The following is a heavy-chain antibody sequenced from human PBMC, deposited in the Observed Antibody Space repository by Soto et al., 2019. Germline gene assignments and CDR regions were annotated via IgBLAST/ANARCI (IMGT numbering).Heavy chain of an antibody. D-gene: IGHD4-17*01. J-gene: IGHJ4*02. CDR2: ISSRSSTI. Sequence: GESLRLSCAASGFTLSSYSMNWVRQAPGKGLEWVSYISSRSSTIYYADSVKGRFTISRDNAKNSLSLQMSSLRAEDTAVYYCARDSTTVANDYWGQGTLVTVSS. CDR3: ARDSTTVANDY. CDR1: GFTLSSYS. V-gene: IGHV3-48*01.